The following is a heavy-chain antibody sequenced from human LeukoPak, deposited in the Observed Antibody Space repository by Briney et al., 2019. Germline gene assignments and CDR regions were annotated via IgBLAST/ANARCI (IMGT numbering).Heavy chain of an antibody. CDR2: ISGSGGST. Sequence: GGSLRLSCAASGFTFSSYAMSWVRQAPGKGLEWDSAISGSGGSTYYADSVKGRFTISRDNSKNMLYLQMNSLRAEDTAVYYCAKENLRFLEWFPKGEFDYWGQGTLVTVSS. CDR1: GFTFSSYA. V-gene: IGHV3-23*01. D-gene: IGHD3-3*01. J-gene: IGHJ4*02. CDR3: AKENLRFLEWFPKGEFDY.